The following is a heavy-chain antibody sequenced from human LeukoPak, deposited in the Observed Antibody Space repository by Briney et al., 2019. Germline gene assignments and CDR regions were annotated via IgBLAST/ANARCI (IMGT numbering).Heavy chain of an antibody. V-gene: IGHV3-21*01. Sequence: GGSLRLSCAASGFTFSSYSMNWVRQAPGKGLEWVSSISSSSSYIYYADSVKGRFTISRDNAKNSLYLQMNGLRAEDTAVYYCAREHYDILTGVDYYFDYWGQGTLVTVSS. J-gene: IGHJ4*02. CDR2: ISSSSSYI. CDR1: GFTFSSYS. D-gene: IGHD3-9*01. CDR3: AREHYDILTGVDYYFDY.